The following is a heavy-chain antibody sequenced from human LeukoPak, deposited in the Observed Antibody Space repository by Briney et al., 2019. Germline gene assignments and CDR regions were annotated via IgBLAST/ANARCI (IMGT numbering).Heavy chain of an antibody. V-gene: IGHV3-48*01. CDR1: GFIFSTYS. Sequence: GGSLRLSCAAAGFIFSTYSMNWVRQAPGKGLEWVSYISSSSSTIYYADSVKGRFTISRDNAENSLYLQMNSLGAEDTAVYYCARDDHYNYYYMDVWGRGTTVTVSS. J-gene: IGHJ6*03. CDR2: ISSSSSTI. CDR3: ARDDHYNYYYMDV.